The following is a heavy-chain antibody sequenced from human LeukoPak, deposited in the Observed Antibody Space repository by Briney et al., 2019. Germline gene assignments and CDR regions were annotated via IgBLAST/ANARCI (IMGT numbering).Heavy chain of an antibody. D-gene: IGHD1-1*01. Sequence: GGSLRLSCAAPGFTFSSYAMSWVRQAPGKGLEWVSAISGSGGSTYYADSVKGRFTISRDNSKNTLYLQMNSLRAEDTAVYYCAKDLLHWNDVSGYWGQGTLVTVSS. CDR1: GFTFSSYA. CDR2: ISGSGGST. CDR3: AKDLLHWNDVSGY. J-gene: IGHJ4*02. V-gene: IGHV3-23*01.